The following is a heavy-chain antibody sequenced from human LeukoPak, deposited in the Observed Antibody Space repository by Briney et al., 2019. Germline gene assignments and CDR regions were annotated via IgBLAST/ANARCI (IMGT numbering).Heavy chain of an antibody. Sequence: SVKVSCKASGGTFSSYAISWVRQAPGQGLEWMGGIIPIFGTATYAQKFQGRVTMTRDTSTSTVYMNLSGLRSEDTAVYYCARAFSWGFDYWGQGTLVTVSS. CDR2: IIPIFGTA. CDR3: ARAFSWGFDY. D-gene: IGHD2/OR15-2a*01. J-gene: IGHJ4*02. V-gene: IGHV1-69*05. CDR1: GGTFSSYA.